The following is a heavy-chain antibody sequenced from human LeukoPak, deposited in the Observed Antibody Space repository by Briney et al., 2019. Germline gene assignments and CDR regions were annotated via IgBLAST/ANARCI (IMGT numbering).Heavy chain of an antibody. D-gene: IGHD3-3*01. CDR1: GFTFSSYS. V-gene: IGHV3-21*01. J-gene: IGHJ6*03. CDR2: ISSSSSYI. Sequence: GGSLRLSCAASGFTFSSYSMNWVRQAPGKGREWVSSISSSSSYIYYADSVKGRFNISRDNATNSLYLQMNSLRAEDTAVYYCARGTIFGVVIVHYYYMDVWGKGTTVTVSS. CDR3: ARGTIFGVVIVHYYYMDV.